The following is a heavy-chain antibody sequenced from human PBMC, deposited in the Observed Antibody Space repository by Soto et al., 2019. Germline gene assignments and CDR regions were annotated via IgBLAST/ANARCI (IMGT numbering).Heavy chain of an antibody. D-gene: IGHD3-22*01. CDR3: ARLPKYYYDSSGYYFPY. V-gene: IGHV1-69*01. CDR2: IIPIFGTA. J-gene: IGHJ4*02. CDR1: GGTFSSYA. Sequence: QVQLVQSGAEVKKPGSSVKVSCKASGGTFSSYAISWVRQVPGQGLEWMGGIIPIFGTANYAQKFQGRVTITADESTSTAYMELSSLRSEDTAVYYCARLPKYYYDSSGYYFPYWGQGTLVTVSS.